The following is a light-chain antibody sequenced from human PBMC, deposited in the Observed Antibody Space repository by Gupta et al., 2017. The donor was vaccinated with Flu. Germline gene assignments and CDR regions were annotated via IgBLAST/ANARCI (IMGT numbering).Light chain of an antibody. Sequence: PSPLSASVGDRVTITCQASQDITNYLNWYQQKPGKAPKLLIYDASNLETGVPSRFSGSGSGTDFSFTISSLQPEDTATYYCQQEDNLPITFGGGTKVEIK. CDR1: QDITNY. J-gene: IGKJ4*01. CDR3: QQEDNLPIT. V-gene: IGKV1-33*01. CDR2: DAS.